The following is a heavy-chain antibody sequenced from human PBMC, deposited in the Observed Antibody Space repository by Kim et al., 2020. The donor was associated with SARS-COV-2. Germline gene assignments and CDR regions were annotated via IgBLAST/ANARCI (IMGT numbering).Heavy chain of an antibody. J-gene: IGHJ6*02. Sequence: SVKVSCKASGGTFSSYAISWVRQAPGQGLEWMGGIIPIFGTANYAQKFQGRVTITADESTSTAYMELSSLRSEDTAVYYCARVVRVPVLTGYYMPLWYYGMDVWGQGTTVTVSS. CDR2: IIPIFGTA. CDR1: GGTFSSYA. V-gene: IGHV1-69*13. CDR3: ARVVRVPVLTGYYMPLWYYGMDV. D-gene: IGHD3-9*01.